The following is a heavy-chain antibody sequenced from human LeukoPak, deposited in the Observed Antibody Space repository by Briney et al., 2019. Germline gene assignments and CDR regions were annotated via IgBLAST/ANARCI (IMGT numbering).Heavy chain of an antibody. CDR3: ARGSYDSSGYYFY. CDR2: INPSGGST. Sequence: SVXXSXKASXYTFTSYYMHWVRQAPGQGLEWMGIINPSGGSTSYAQKFQGRVTMTRDTSTSTVYMELSSLRSEDTAVYYCARGSYDSSGYYFYWGQGTLVTVSS. D-gene: IGHD3-22*01. J-gene: IGHJ4*02. CDR1: XYTFTSYY. V-gene: IGHV1-46*01.